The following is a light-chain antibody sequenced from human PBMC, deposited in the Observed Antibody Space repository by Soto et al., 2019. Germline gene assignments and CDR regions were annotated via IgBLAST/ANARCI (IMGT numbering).Light chain of an antibody. Sequence: QSVLTQSPSASAPLGASVKLTCTLSSGHSSYAIAWHQQQPEKGPRYLMKLNSDGSHSKGDGIPDRFSGSSSGAERYLTISSLQSEDEADYYCQTWGTGIQVFGTGTKLTVL. CDR1: SGHSSYA. J-gene: IGLJ1*01. CDR2: LNSDGSH. V-gene: IGLV4-69*01. CDR3: QTWGTGIQV.